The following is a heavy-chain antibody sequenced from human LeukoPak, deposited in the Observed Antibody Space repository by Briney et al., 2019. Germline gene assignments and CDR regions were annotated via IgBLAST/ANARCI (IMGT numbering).Heavy chain of an antibody. D-gene: IGHD2-8*01. CDR3: ARTKQFDY. Sequence: PGGSLRLSCAASGFTFSSYAMSWVRQAPGKGLEWVSTLSGRSVYIYYADAVKGRFTISRDNSKNTVYLQMNSLRAEDTAVYYCARTKQFDYWGQGTLVTVSS. CDR2: LSGRSVYI. V-gene: IGHV3-23*01. CDR1: GFTFSSYA. J-gene: IGHJ4*02.